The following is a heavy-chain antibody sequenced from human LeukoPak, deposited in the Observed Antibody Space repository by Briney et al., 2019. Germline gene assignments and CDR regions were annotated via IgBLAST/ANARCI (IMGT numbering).Heavy chain of an antibody. CDR1: GGSISSSNYY. J-gene: IGHJ4*02. Sequence: SETLSLTCTVSGGSISSSNYYWGWIRQPPGKGLEWIGSIYYSGSTYYNPSLKSRVTISVDTSKNQFSLKLSSVTAADTAVYYCARAPRPGYSSSWYGYYFDYWGQGTLVTVSS. CDR3: ARAPRPGYSSSWYGYYFDY. CDR2: IYYSGST. V-gene: IGHV4-39*07. D-gene: IGHD6-13*01.